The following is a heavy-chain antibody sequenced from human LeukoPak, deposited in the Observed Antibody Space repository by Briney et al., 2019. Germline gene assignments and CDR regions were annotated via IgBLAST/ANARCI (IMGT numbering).Heavy chain of an antibody. CDR3: ARGPRILAAGSYYFDY. Sequence: GGSLRLSCAASGFTFSSYSMNWVRQAPGKGLEWVSSISSSSSYIYYADSVKGRFTISRDNAKNSLYLQMNSLRVEDTAVYYCARGPRILAAGSYYFDYWGQGSLVTVSS. CDR1: GFTFSSYS. CDR2: ISSSSSYI. D-gene: IGHD6-13*01. J-gene: IGHJ4*02. V-gene: IGHV3-21*04.